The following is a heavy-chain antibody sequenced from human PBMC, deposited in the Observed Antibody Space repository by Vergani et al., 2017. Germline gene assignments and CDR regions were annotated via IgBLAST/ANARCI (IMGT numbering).Heavy chain of an antibody. V-gene: IGHV1-69*01. CDR3: ARVRGRSAGPFDY. CDR1: GGTFSSYA. Sequence: QVQLVQSGAEVKKPGSSVKVSCKASGGTFSSYAISWVRQAPGQGLEWMGGIIPIFGTANYAQTFQGIVTSTAVESTSTAYMGLSSLRSEDTAVYYCARVRGRSAGPFDYWGQGTLVTVSS. CDR2: IIPIFGTA. D-gene: IGHD1-14*01. J-gene: IGHJ4*02.